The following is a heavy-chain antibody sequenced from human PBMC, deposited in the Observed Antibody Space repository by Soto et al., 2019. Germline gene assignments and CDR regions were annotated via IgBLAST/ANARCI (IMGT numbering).Heavy chain of an antibody. D-gene: IGHD2-2*01. V-gene: IGHV1-3*01. CDR3: ARGGTVPAAYYYYYIDV. Sequence: QVQLVQSGAEVKKPGASVKVSCKASGYTFTSYAMHWVRQAPGQRLERLGWINAGNGNTKYSQKFQGRVTITRDTYASTAYMELSSLRSEDTALYYCARGGTVPAAYYYYYIDVWGKGTTVTVSS. CDR1: GYTFTSYA. CDR2: INAGNGNT. J-gene: IGHJ6*03.